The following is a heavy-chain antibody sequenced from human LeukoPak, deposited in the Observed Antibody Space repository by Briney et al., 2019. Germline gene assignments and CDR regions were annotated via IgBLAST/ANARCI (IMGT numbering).Heavy chain of an antibody. V-gene: IGHV4-59*08. CDR2: ISYSGST. Sequence: SETLSLTCSVSGVSISSYYWSWIRQPPGKGLEWIGYISYSGSTNYNPSLKSRVTISVGTSKNQFSLKLSSVTAADTAVYYCARLGPAAGTSFDYWGQGTLVTVSS. J-gene: IGHJ4*02. D-gene: IGHD6-13*01. CDR1: GVSISSYY. CDR3: ARLGPAAGTSFDY.